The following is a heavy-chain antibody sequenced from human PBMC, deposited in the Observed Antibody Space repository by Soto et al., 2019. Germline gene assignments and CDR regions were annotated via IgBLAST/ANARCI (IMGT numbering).Heavy chain of an antibody. J-gene: IGHJ6*02. CDR2: IYYSGST. D-gene: IGHD3-10*01. CDR3: ARGAWASGQYYYFYGMDV. Sequence: SETPSLTCTVSGGSISSYYWSWIRQPPGKGLEGIGYIYYSGSTNYNPSLKSRVTISVDTSKNQFSLKLSSVTAAATAVYYCARGAWASGQYYYFYGMDVCGEVTTV. CDR1: GGSISSYY. V-gene: IGHV4-59*01.